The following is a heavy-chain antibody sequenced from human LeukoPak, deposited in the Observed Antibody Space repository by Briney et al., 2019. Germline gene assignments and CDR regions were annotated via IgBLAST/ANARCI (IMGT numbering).Heavy chain of an antibody. CDR2: ISAYNGNT. CDR1: GYTFTSYG. Sequence: GASVKVSCKASGYTFTSYGISWVRQAPGQGLEWMGWISAYNGNTNYAQKLQGRVTMTTDTSTSTAYMELRSLRSDDTAVYYCARESSSSPWEVRYFDYRGQGTLVTVSS. CDR3: ARESSSSPWEVRYFDY. J-gene: IGHJ4*02. V-gene: IGHV1-18*01. D-gene: IGHD6-6*01.